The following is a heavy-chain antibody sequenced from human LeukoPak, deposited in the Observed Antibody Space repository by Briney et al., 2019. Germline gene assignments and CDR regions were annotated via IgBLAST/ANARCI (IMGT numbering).Heavy chain of an antibody. J-gene: IGHJ4*02. CDR1: GGSISSGDYY. V-gene: IGHV4-30-4*01. Sequence: SETLSLTCTVSGGSISSGDYYWSWIRQPPGKGLEWIGYIYYSGSTYYNPSLKSRVTISVDTSKNQFSLKLSSVTAADTAVYCCARGITMVRGVSLEDYWGQGTLVTVSS. CDR3: ARGITMVRGVSLEDY. D-gene: IGHD3-10*01. CDR2: IYYSGST.